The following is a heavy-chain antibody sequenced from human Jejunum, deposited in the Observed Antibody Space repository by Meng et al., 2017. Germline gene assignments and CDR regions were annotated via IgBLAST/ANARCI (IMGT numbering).Heavy chain of an antibody. CDR3: ARDGVSYTMVRGPTY. Sequence: QLIQPGAEVKKPGASLKVSCKAPGDRFTSFGITWVRQAPGQGLEWMGWISTYNGQTNLAQKFQDRVTMTTDTSTTTVYMELRSLRSDDTAVYYCARDGVSYTMVRGPTYWGQGTLVTVSS. CDR1: GDRFTSFG. D-gene: IGHD3-10*01. J-gene: IGHJ4*02. CDR2: ISTYNGQT. V-gene: IGHV1-18*01.